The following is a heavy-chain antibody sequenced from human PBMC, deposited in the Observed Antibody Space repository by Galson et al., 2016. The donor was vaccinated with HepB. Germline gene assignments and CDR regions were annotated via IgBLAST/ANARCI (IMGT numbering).Heavy chain of an antibody. Sequence: SLRLSCAASGFTFRDYWMHWIRQVPGKGLMWVSLIKSDGTYTRYADSVKGRFTISRDNAKSTVFLEMNSLRVDDTAVYYCARLIRVSGYTSDFWGQGTQITVAS. J-gene: IGHJ4*02. CDR1: GFTFRDYW. D-gene: IGHD3-9*01. V-gene: IGHV3-74*01. CDR2: IKSDGTYT. CDR3: ARLIRVSGYTSDF.